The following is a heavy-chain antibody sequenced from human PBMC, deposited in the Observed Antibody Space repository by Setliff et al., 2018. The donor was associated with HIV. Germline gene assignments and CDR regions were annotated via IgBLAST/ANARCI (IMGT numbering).Heavy chain of an antibody. CDR1: GFAFDNYC. V-gene: IGHV3-23*01. J-gene: IGHJ6*02. CDR3: AKPLTQWGVSPYHYAVDV. CDR2: IGGSTGST. D-gene: IGHD1-26*01. Sequence: GGSLRLSCAASGFAFDNYCMTWVRQAPGKGLEWVSAIGGSTGSTYYADSVKGRFTISTDNSKNPLYLQMNSLRAEDTAVYYCAKPLTQWGVSPYHYAVDVWGQGTTVTVSS.